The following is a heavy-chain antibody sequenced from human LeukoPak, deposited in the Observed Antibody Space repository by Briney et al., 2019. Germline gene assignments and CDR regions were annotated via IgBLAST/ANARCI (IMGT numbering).Heavy chain of an antibody. D-gene: IGHD3-22*01. CDR1: GFTFSSYA. V-gene: IGHV3-23*01. Sequence: GGSLRLSCAASGFTFSSYAMSWVRQAPGKGLEWVSAISGSGGSTYYADSVKGRFTISRDNSENTLYLQMNSLRAEDTAVYYCAKAASYYYDSSGYSDYWGQGTLVTVSS. CDR3: AKAASYYYDSSGYSDY. CDR2: ISGSGGST. J-gene: IGHJ4*02.